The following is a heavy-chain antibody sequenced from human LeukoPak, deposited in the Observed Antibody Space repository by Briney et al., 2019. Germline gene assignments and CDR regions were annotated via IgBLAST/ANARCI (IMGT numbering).Heavy chain of an antibody. CDR3: ARGYYYGSGGPLDY. CDR2: IYTSGST. Sequence: SQTLSLTCTVSGGSISSGSYYWSWIRQPAGKGLEWIGRIYTSGSTNYNPSLKSRVTMSVDTSKNQFSLKLSSVTAADTAVYYCARGYYYGSGGPLDYWGQGTLVTVSS. CDR1: GGSISSGSYY. J-gene: IGHJ4*02. D-gene: IGHD3-10*01. V-gene: IGHV4-61*02.